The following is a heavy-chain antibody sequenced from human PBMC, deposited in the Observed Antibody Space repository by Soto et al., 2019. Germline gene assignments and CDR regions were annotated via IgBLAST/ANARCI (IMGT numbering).Heavy chain of an antibody. V-gene: IGHV1-8*01. D-gene: IGHD5-12*01. CDR3: AKIRGYDLGSTTFQH. Sequence: ASVKVSCKASGYTFTSYDINWVRQATGQGLERMGWMNPNSGNTGYAQKFQGRVTMTRNTSISTAYMELSSLRSEDTAVYYCAKIRGYDLGSTTFQHWGQGTLVTVSS. CDR1: GYTFTSYD. CDR2: MNPNSGNT. J-gene: IGHJ1*01.